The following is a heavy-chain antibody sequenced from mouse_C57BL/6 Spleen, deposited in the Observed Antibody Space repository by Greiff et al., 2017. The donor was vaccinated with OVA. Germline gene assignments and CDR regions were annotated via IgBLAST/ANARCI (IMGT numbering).Heavy chain of an antibody. Sequence: VQLQQSGAELMKPGASVKLSCKATGYTFTGYWIEWVKQRPGHGLEWIGEILPGSGSTNYNEKFKGKATFTADTSSNTAYMQLSSLTTEDSAIYYCARALITTVVATRAMDYWGQGTSVTVSS. V-gene: IGHV1-9*01. CDR1: GYTFTGYW. CDR2: ILPGSGST. J-gene: IGHJ4*01. CDR3: ARALITTVVATRAMDY. D-gene: IGHD1-1*01.